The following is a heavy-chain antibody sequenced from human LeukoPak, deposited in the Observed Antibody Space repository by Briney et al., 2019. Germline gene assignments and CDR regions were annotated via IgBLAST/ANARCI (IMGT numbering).Heavy chain of an antibody. D-gene: IGHD4-11*01. CDR3: ARLDDYTNTFDY. CDR2: IYYRGSS. V-gene: IGHV4-39*01. Sequence: SETLSLTCTVSGGSISSSGYYWGWIRQPPGKGLEWIANIYYRGSSYYNPSLKSRVTISVDTSKNRFSLKVSSVTAADTAVYYCARLDDYTNTFDYWGQGTLVTVS. CDR1: GGSISSSGYY. J-gene: IGHJ4*02.